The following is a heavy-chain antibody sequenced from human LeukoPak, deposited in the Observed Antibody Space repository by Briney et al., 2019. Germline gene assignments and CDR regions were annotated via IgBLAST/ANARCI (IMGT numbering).Heavy chain of an antibody. J-gene: IGHJ4*02. CDR3: ARGSLYLYFDY. CDR1: GFTFSSYS. D-gene: IGHD2-2*02. Sequence: GGSLRLSCAASGFTFSSYSMNWVRQAPGKGLEWVSSISSSSSYIYYADSVKGRFPISRDNAKNSLYLKMNSRRAEDTAVYYCARGSLYLYFDYWGQGTLVTVSS. CDR2: ISSSSSYI. V-gene: IGHV3-21*01.